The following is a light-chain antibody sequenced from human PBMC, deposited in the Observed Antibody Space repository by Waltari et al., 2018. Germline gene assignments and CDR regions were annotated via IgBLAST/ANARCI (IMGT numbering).Light chain of an antibody. V-gene: IGLV1-47*02. CDR3: AAWDSSLNSVL. CDR2: YNN. J-gene: IGLJ2*01. CDR1: KSNIGNKY. Sequence: QSVLTQPPSASGAPGQRVTISCSGKKSNIGNKYVYWYQQLPGTAPKLLISYNNQRPSGVPDRFSGSKSGTSASLAITGLRSEDEADYYCAAWDSSLNSVLFGGGTRLTVL.